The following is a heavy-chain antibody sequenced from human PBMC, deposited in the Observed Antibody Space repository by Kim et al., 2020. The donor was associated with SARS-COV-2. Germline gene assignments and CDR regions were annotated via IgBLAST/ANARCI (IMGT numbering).Heavy chain of an antibody. D-gene: IGHD3-22*01. V-gene: IGHV1-18*01. Sequence: ASVKVSCKASGYSFTTYGISWFRQAPGQGLKWMGWISADNGDTKYVQDLQGRVTMTTDTSTSTAYMELRSLRSDDTAVYYCARNRMVVIISANWYFDLWG. CDR2: ISADNGDT. CDR1: GYSFTTYG. CDR3: ARNRMVVIISANWYFDL. J-gene: IGHJ2*01.